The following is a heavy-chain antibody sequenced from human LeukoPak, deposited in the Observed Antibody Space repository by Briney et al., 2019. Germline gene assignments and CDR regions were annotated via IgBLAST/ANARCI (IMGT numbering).Heavy chain of an antibody. D-gene: IGHD6-19*01. V-gene: IGHV3-23*01. Sequence: PGGSLRLSCAASGFTFSSQAISWVRQAPGKGLEWVSVIGGSGSITYYRDSVKRRFTISRDNSKNTMYLQMNSLRAEDTAVYYCASAGSGWYDYWGQGTLVTVSS. CDR2: IGGSGSIT. CDR1: GFTFSSQA. CDR3: ASAGSGWYDY. J-gene: IGHJ4*02.